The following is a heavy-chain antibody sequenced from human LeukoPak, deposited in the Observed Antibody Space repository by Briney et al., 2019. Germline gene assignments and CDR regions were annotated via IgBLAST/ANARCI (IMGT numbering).Heavy chain of an antibody. CDR3: ARKSGSSGYPFDY. Sequence: GGSLRLSCAASGFSFSSYSMNWVRQAPGKGLEWVSSISGSSSYINYADSVKGRFTISRDNARNSLYLQMNSLRAEDTAVYYCARKSGSSGYPFDYWGQGTVVTVSS. J-gene: IGHJ4*02. CDR2: ISGSSSYI. D-gene: IGHD3-22*01. CDR1: GFSFSSYS. V-gene: IGHV3-21*01.